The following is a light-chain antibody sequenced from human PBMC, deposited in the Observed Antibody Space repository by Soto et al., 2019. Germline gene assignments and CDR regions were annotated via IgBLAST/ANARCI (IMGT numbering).Light chain of an antibody. V-gene: IGLV2-23*02. J-gene: IGLJ1*01. CDR2: EVI. Sequence: SVLTQVASVSGSPGQSITISCTGTSSDVGTFNLVSWYQQHPGKAPRLMIYEVIKRPSGVSNRFSGSKSGNTASLTISGLQAEDEADYYFCSYAGSRVYVFGTGTKVTVL. CDR3: CSYAGSRVYV. CDR1: SSDVGTFNL.